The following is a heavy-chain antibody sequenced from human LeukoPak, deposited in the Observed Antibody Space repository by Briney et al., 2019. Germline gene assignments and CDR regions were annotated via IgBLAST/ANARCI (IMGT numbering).Heavy chain of an antibody. CDR2: IYSSGST. V-gene: IGHV4-59*08. J-gene: IGHJ3*02. CDR3: ARRYSGYGNAFDI. Sequence: PSETLSLTCTVSGGSISSYYWSWIRQPPGKGLEWIGYIYSSGSTNYSPSLKSRVTISVDTSKNQFSLKLYSVTAADTAVYYCARRYSGYGNAFDIWGQGTMVTLSS. CDR1: GGSISSYY. D-gene: IGHD5-12*01.